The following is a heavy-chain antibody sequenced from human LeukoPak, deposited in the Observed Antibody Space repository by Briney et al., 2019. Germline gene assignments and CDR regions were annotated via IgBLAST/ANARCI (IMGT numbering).Heavy chain of an antibody. J-gene: IGHJ4*02. CDR2: ISSSSSYI. Sequence: GGSLRLSCAASGFTFSSYIMNWVRQAPGKGLEWVSSISSSSSYIYYADSVKGRFTISRDNAKNSLYLRMNSLRAEDTAVYYCARALAVAGAIEDFDYWGQGTLVTVSS. V-gene: IGHV3-21*01. CDR3: ARALAVAGAIEDFDY. CDR1: GFTFSSYI. D-gene: IGHD6-19*01.